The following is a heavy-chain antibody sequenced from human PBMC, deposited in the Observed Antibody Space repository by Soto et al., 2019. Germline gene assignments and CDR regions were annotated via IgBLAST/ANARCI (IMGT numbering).Heavy chain of an antibody. V-gene: IGHV5-51*01. Sequence: PGEPLKISYKGAGYSFTSYWIGWVRQMPGKGLEWMGIIYPGDSDTRYSPSFQGQVTISADKSISTAYLQWSSLKASDTAMYYCARLSYCSGGSCYSVKYYYGMDVWGQGTTVTVSS. CDR1: GYSFTSYW. CDR3: ARLSYCSGGSCYSVKYYYGMDV. CDR2: IYPGDSDT. D-gene: IGHD2-15*01. J-gene: IGHJ6*02.